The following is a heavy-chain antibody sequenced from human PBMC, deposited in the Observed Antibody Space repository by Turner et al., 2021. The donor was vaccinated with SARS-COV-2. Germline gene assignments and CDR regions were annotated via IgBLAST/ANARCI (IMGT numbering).Heavy chain of an antibody. CDR1: GFTFSNYG. CDR2: IWFDGSNK. Sequence: QVQLVASGGGVVQPGRSLRLSCAASGFTFSNYGMHWVRQAPGKGLEWVAVIWFDGSNKYYADSVKGRFTISRDNSKNTLYLQMNSLRAEDTAVYYCTKEGDAIAAAGSLDYWGQGTLVTVSS. CDR3: TKEGDAIAAAGSLDY. D-gene: IGHD6-13*01. J-gene: IGHJ4*02. V-gene: IGHV3-33*06.